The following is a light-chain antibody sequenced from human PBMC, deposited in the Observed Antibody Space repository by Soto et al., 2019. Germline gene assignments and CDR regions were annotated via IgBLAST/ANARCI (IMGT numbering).Light chain of an antibody. CDR1: SSNIGAGYD. V-gene: IGLV1-40*01. Sequence: QSVLTQPPSVSGAPGQRVTISCTGSSSNIGAGYDVHWYQQLPGTAPKLLIYGNSNRPSGVPDRFSGSKSGTSASLAITGLQAEDDSDYYCQSYDSSLGVFGTGTKLTVL. CDR2: GNS. J-gene: IGLJ1*01. CDR3: QSYDSSLGV.